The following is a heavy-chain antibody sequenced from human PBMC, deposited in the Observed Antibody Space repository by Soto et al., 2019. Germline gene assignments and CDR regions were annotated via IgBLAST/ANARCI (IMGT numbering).Heavy chain of an antibody. CDR3: ARGLGSYYDSMSGNWFDP. V-gene: IGHV4-31*03. CDR1: GGSISSGDYY. J-gene: IGHJ5*02. CDR2: IYYSGST. Sequence: QVQLQESGPGLVKPSQTLSLTCTVSGGSISSGDYYWSWIRQHPGKGLEWVAYIYYSGSTYYNPXXKSRLTISVDXXKXQXXLQLSSVTAADTAVYYCARGLGSYYDSMSGNWFDPWGQGTLVTVSS. D-gene: IGHD3-22*01.